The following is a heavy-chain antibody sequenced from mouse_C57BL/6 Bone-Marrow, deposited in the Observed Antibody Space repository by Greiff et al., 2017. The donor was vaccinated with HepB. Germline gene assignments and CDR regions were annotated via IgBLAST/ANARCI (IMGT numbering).Heavy chain of an antibody. D-gene: IGHD1-1*01. CDR3: ARGLTTVVARYFDV. CDR2: IHPNSGST. J-gene: IGHJ1*03. V-gene: IGHV1-64*01. Sequence: VQLQQPGAELVKPGASVKLSCKASGYTFTSYWMHWVKQRPGQGLEWIGMIHPNSGSTNYNEKFKSKATLTVDKSSSTAYMQLSSLTSEDSAVYYCARGLTTVVARYFDVWGTGTTVTVSS. CDR1: GYTFTSYW.